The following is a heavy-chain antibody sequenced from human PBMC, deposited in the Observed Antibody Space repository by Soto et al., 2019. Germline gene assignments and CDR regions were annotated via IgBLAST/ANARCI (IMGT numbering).Heavy chain of an antibody. J-gene: IGHJ4*02. CDR2: IYYSGST. D-gene: IGHD3-10*01. CDR3: ARVGGFGATTIDY. Sequence: SETLSLTCTVSGGSISSISYYWGWIRQPPGKGLEWIGSIYYSGSTYYNPSLKSRVTISVDTSKNQFSLKLSSVTAADTAVYYCARVGGFGATTIDYWGQGTLVTVSS. CDR1: GGSISSISYY. V-gene: IGHV4-39*01.